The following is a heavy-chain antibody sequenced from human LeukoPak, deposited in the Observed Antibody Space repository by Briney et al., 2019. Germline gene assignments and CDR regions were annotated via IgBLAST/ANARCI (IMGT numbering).Heavy chain of an antibody. CDR2: FDPEDGET. Sequence: ASVKVSCKVSGYTLTELSMHWVRQAPGKGLEWMGGFDPEDGETIYAQKFQGRVTMTEDTSTHTAYMELSSLRSKDTAVCYCATSKGLGSYGDLFDYWGQGTLVTVSS. CDR3: ATSKGLGSYGDLFDY. V-gene: IGHV1-24*01. CDR1: GYTLTELS. D-gene: IGHD4-17*01. J-gene: IGHJ4*02.